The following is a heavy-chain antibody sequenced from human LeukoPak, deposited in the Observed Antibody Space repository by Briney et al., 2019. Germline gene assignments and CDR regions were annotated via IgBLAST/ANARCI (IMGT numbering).Heavy chain of an antibody. CDR1: GDSISSYY. CDR2: IYYSGST. V-gene: IGHV4-59*08. CDR3: ASFNRVTAIGG. D-gene: IGHD2-21*02. J-gene: IGHJ4*02. Sequence: PSETLSLTCTVSGDSISSYYWSWIRQPPGKGPEWIGYIYYSGSTNYNPSLKSRVTISVDTSKNQFSLKLTSVTAADTAVYYCASFNRVTAIGGWGQGTLVTVSS.